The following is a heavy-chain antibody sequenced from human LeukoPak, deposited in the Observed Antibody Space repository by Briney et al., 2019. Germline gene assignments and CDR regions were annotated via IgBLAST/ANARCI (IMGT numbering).Heavy chain of an antibody. J-gene: IGHJ4*02. D-gene: IGHD3-10*01. Sequence: GASVKVSCKASGGTFSSYAISWVRQAPGQGLEWMGGIIPIFGTANYAQKLQGRVTMTTDTSTSTAYMELRSLRSDDTAVYYCARDEAYYYGSGSFAGGYWGQGTLVTVSS. CDR2: IIPIFGTA. CDR1: GGTFSSYA. V-gene: IGHV1-69*05. CDR3: ARDEAYYYGSGSFAGGY.